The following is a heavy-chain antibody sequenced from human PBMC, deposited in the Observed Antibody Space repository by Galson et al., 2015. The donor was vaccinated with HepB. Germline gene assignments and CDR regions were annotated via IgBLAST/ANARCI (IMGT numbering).Heavy chain of an antibody. CDR3: AKGSVSGTYVPTYSDS. D-gene: IGHD1-26*01. CDR1: GFTFSHYA. CDR2: ISSGGEIT. Sequence: SLRLSCAASGFTFSHYAMSWVRQAPGKGLEWVSTISSGGEITYYADSVKGRFTISRDNSQNRILLHMNRLRAEDTALYYCAKGSVSGTYVPTYSDSWGQGTLVPVSS. V-gene: IGHV3-23*01. J-gene: IGHJ4*02.